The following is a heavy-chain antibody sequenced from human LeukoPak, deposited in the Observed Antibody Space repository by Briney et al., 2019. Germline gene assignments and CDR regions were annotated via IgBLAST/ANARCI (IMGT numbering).Heavy chain of an antibody. CDR2: MWYDGSNK. D-gene: IGHD1-1*01. CDR1: GFTFSSYG. V-gene: IGHV3-33*06. CDR3: AKDPGTDI. Sequence: PGGSLRLSCAAPGFTFSSYGMHWVRQAPGKGLEWVAVMWYDGSNKYYADSVKGRFTISRDNSKNTLYLQMNSLRAEDTAVYYCAKDPGTDIWGQGTMVTVSS. J-gene: IGHJ3*02.